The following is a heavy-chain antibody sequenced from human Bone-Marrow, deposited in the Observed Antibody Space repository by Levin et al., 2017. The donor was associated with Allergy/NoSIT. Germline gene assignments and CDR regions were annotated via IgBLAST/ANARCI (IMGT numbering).Heavy chain of an antibody. V-gene: IGHV3-11*01. Sequence: GGSLRLSCVASGFNFFDDYMTWIRQAPGKGLEWVSFISHTSNTIHYADSVKGRFTISRDNNKNSLFLEMNSLRADDTAVYYCARAFSTGGMDVWGQGTTVTVSS. CDR3: ARAFSTGGMDV. CDR2: ISHTSNTI. J-gene: IGHJ6*02. D-gene: IGHD2/OR15-2a*01. CDR1: GFNFFDDY.